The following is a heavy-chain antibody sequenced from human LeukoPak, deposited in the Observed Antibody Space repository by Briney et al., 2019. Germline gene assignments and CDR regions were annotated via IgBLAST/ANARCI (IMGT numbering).Heavy chain of an antibody. CDR3: ARVAAAGNYFDY. Sequence: GASVKVSCKASGYTFTGYYMHWVRPAPGQGLEWMGWINPNSGGTNYAQKFQGRVTMTRDTSISTAYMELSRLRSDDTAVYYCARVAAAGNYFDYWGQGTLVTVSS. J-gene: IGHJ4*02. V-gene: IGHV1-2*02. CDR2: INPNSGGT. CDR1: GYTFTGYY. D-gene: IGHD6-13*01.